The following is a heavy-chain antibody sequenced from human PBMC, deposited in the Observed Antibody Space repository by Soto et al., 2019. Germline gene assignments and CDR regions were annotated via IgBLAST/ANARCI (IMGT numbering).Heavy chain of an antibody. CDR3: ARARPLDYHILTGYPY. Sequence: QVQLVQSGAEVKKPGASVKVSCKASGYTFTSYAMHWVRQAPGQRLEWMGWINAGNGNTKYSQKFQGRVTITRDTSASTAYIELSSLRSEDTAVYYCARARPLDYHILTGYPYWGQGTLVTVSS. V-gene: IGHV1-3*01. CDR1: GYTFTSYA. D-gene: IGHD3-9*01. J-gene: IGHJ4*02. CDR2: INAGNGNT.